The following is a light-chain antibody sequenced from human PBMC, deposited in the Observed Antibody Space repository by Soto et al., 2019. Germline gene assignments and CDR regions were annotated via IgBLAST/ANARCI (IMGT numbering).Light chain of an antibody. CDR1: QTITTY. J-gene: IGKJ4*01. Sequence: IQMTQSPPSLYSSIGDTVTITCRASQTITTYLTWFQQKPGNAPKLLIGGASTLQSGVPSMFSGSGSGTDFTLIISSLQPEDYSTSFCQQNFSHSLTFGGGTKLEIK. CDR3: QQNFSHSLT. CDR2: GAS. V-gene: IGKV1-39*01.